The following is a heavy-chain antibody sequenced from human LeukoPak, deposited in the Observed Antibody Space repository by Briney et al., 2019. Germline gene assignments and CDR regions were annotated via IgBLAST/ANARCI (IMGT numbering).Heavy chain of an antibody. D-gene: IGHD3-22*01. V-gene: IGHV1-24*01. J-gene: IGHJ4*02. CDR2: FDPEDGET. Sequence: GASVKVSCKVSGYTLTELSMHWVRQAPGKGLEWMGGFDPEDGETIYAQTFQGRVTMTEDTSTDTAYMELSSLRSEDTAVYYCATYYYYDSNGYYLYLNYWGQGTLVTVSS. CDR3: ATYYYYDSNGYYLYLNY. CDR1: GYTLTELS.